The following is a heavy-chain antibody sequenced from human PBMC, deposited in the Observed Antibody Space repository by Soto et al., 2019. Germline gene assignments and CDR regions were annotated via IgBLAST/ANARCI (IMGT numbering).Heavy chain of an antibody. CDR2: INPNSGGT. CDR1: GYTFTGYY. J-gene: IGHJ4*02. CDR3: ARENLRYSSSWYYFDY. D-gene: IGHD6-13*01. Sequence: ASVKVSCKASGYTFTGYYMHWVRQAPGQGLEWMGWINPNSGGTNYAQKFQGWVTMTRDTSISTAYMELSRLRSDDTAVYYCARENLRYSSSWYYFDYRGQGTLVTVS. V-gene: IGHV1-2*04.